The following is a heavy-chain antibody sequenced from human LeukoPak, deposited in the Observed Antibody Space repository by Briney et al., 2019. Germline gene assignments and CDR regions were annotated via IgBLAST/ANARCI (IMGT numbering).Heavy chain of an antibody. Sequence: SSVKVSCKASGYTFIGYYMHWVRQAPGQGLEWMGWINPNSGGTNYAQKFQGRVTMTRDTSISTAYMELSRLRSDDTAVYYCATNYGSGSYYPLKSNWFDPWGQGTLVTVSS. D-gene: IGHD3-10*01. V-gene: IGHV1-2*02. CDR3: ATNYGSGSYYPLKSNWFDP. CDR2: INPNSGGT. CDR1: GYTFIGYY. J-gene: IGHJ5*02.